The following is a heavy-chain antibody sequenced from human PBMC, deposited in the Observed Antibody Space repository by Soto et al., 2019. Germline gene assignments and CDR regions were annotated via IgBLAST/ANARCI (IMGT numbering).Heavy chain of an antibody. Sequence: GGSLRLSCAASGFTFSSYAMNWVRQAPGKGLEWLSNIREPGTSMSDADPVKGRFTISRDNARNSLYLEMNSLRDEDTALYYCVRDSAHAFDIWGRGTMVTVSS. J-gene: IGHJ3*02. V-gene: IGHV3-48*02. CDR2: IREPGTSM. D-gene: IGHD6-13*01. CDR1: GFTFSSYA. CDR3: VRDSAHAFDI.